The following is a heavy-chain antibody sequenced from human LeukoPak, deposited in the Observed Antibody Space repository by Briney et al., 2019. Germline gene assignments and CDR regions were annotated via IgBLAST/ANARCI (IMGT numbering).Heavy chain of an antibody. CDR2: INQDGSEK. J-gene: IGHJ5*02. CDR3: ARKARIAAAGNLRFDP. CDR1: EFIFSNYW. Sequence: GGSLRLSCAAAEFIFSNYWMSWVRQAPGKGLEWVANINQDGSEKYYVDSVKGRFTISRDNAQNSLYLQMNSLRVEDTAVYYCARKARIAAAGNLRFDPWGQGTLVTVSS. V-gene: IGHV3-7*01. D-gene: IGHD6-13*01.